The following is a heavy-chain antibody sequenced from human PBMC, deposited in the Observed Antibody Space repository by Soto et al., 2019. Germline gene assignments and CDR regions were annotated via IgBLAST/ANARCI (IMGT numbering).Heavy chain of an antibody. CDR1: GFTFSGYA. CDR3: AKDSGRFLEWLSTRPFFDY. CDR2: ISGSGGST. Sequence: EVQLLESGGGLVQPGGSLRLSCAASGFTFSGYAMSWVRQAPGKGLEWVSAISGSGGSTYYADSVKGRFTISRDNSKNTLYLQMNSLRAEDTAVYYCAKDSGRFLEWLSTRPFFDYWGQGTLVTVSS. J-gene: IGHJ4*02. V-gene: IGHV3-23*01. D-gene: IGHD3-3*01.